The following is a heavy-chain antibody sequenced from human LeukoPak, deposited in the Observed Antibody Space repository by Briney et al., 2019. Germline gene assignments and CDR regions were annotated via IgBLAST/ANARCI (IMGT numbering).Heavy chain of an antibody. CDR3: ARDQYESGGSYPGYFDY. CDR2: ISSSSYTI. V-gene: IGHV3-48*02. CDR1: GFTFSSYS. J-gene: IGHJ4*02. Sequence: GGSLRLSCAASGFTFSSYSMNWVRQAPGKGLEWVSYISSSSYTIYYADSVKGRFTISRDNAKNSLYLQMNSLRDEDTAVYYCARDQYESGGSYPGYFDYWGQGTLVTASS. D-gene: IGHD1-26*01.